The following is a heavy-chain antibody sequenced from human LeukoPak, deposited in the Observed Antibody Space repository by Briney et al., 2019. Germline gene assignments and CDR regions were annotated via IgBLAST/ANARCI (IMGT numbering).Heavy chain of an antibody. D-gene: IGHD1-14*01. CDR3: AREGPNQDAFDI. CDR2: ISAYNGNT. J-gene: IGHJ3*02. V-gene: IGHV1-18*01. CDR1: GYTFTSYG. Sequence: ASVKVSCKASGYTFTSYGISWVRQAPGQGLEWMGWISAYNGNTNYAQKFQGRVTMTRDTSISTAYMELSRLRSDNTAVYYCAREGPNQDAFDIWGQGTMVTVSS.